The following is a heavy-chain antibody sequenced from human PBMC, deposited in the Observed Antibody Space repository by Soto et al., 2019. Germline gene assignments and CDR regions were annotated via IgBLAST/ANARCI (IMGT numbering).Heavy chain of an antibody. J-gene: IGHJ4*02. CDR2: IYYSGST. CDR3: AILLSTNGHRIDY. V-gene: IGHV4-39*01. D-gene: IGHD2-8*01. CDR1: GGSISSSSYY. Sequence: SETLSLTCTVSGGSISSSSYYWGWIRQPPGKGLEWIGSIYYSGSTYYNPSLKSRVTISVDTSKNQFSLKLSSVTAADTAVYYCAILLSTNGHRIDYWGQGTLVTVSS.